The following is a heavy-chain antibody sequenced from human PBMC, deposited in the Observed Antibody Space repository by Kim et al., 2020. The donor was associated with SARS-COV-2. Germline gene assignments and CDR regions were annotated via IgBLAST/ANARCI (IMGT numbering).Heavy chain of an antibody. CDR1: GGSFSGYY. J-gene: IGHJ4*02. Sequence: SETLSLTCAVYGGSFSGYYWSWIRQPPGKGLEWIGEINHSGSTNYNPSLKSRVTISVDTSKNQFSLKLSSVTAADTAVYYCARGRSGYPDYWGQGTLVTVSS. D-gene: IGHD3-22*01. CDR2: INHSGST. CDR3: ARGRSGYPDY. V-gene: IGHV4-34*01.